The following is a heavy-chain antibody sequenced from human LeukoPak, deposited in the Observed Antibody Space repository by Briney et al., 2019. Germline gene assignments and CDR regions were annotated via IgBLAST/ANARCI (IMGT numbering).Heavy chain of an antibody. CDR3: ARFYDFWSGEPYYYYMDV. CDR2: IYYSGST. CDR1: GGSISSYY. D-gene: IGHD3-3*01. Sequence: SETLSLTCTVSGGSISSYYWSWIRQPPGKGLEWIGYIYYSGSTNYNPSLKSRVTISVNTSKNQFSLKLSSVTAADTAVYYCARFYDFWSGEPYYYYMDVWGKGTTVTVSS. V-gene: IGHV4-59*12. J-gene: IGHJ6*03.